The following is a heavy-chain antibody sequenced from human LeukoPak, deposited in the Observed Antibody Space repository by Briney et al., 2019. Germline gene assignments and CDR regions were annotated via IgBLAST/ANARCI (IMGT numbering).Heavy chain of an antibody. CDR2: FYYSGIT. D-gene: IGHD3-16*02. Sequence: PSETLSLTCTVSRGSISTYYWSWIRQPPGKGLEWIGYFYYSGITNYNPSLKSRATISVDTSKKHFSLKLTSVTAADTGIYYCARGRGLGVITPYSDSWGQGTLVTVSS. CDR1: RGSISTYY. J-gene: IGHJ4*02. CDR3: ARGRGLGVITPYSDS. V-gene: IGHV4-59*08.